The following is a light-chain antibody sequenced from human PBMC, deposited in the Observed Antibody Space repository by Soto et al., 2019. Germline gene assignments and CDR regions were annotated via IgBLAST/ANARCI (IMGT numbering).Light chain of an antibody. CDR2: DAS. CDR3: QQYKSYSPSYI. Sequence: DIQMTQSPSTLSASVGDRVTITCRASQSISSWLAWYQQKPGKAPKLLIYDASSLESGVPSRFSGSGSGTEVKLTISSVQLDAFASYYCQQYKSYSPSYIFGQGTKLEIK. J-gene: IGKJ2*01. V-gene: IGKV1-5*01. CDR1: QSISSW.